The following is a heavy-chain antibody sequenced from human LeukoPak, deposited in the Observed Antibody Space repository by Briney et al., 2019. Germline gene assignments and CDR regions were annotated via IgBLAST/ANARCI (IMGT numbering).Heavy chain of an antibody. D-gene: IGHD4-17*01. CDR2: IYYSGST. Sequence: PSETLSLTCTVSGVSISSSSYYWGWIRQPPGKGLEWIGSIYYSGSTYYNPSLKSRVTISVDTSKNQFSLKLSSVTAADTAVYYCARHSRYGDEPFQHWGQGTLVTVSS. J-gene: IGHJ1*01. CDR3: ARHSRYGDEPFQH. V-gene: IGHV4-39*01. CDR1: GVSISSSSYY.